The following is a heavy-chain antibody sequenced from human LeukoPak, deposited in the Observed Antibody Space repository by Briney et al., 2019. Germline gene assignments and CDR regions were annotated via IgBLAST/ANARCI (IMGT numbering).Heavy chain of an antibody. CDR1: GFTFSGYA. D-gene: IGHD6-13*01. CDR3: AKGSYSSSWYGTYYYYYYMDV. J-gene: IGHJ6*03. V-gene: IGHV3-23*01. Sequence: AGGSLRLSCAAPGFTFSGYAMSWVRQAPGKGLEWVSAISGSGGSTYYADSVKGRFTISRDNSKNTLYLQMNSLRAEDTAVYYCAKGSYSSSWYGTYYYYYYMDVWGKGTTVTVSS. CDR2: ISGSGGST.